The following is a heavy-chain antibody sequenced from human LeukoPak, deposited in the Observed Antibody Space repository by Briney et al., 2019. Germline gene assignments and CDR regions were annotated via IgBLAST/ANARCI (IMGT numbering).Heavy chain of an antibody. J-gene: IGHJ6*03. V-gene: IGHV4-61*02. CDR1: GGSISSGSYY. CDR3: ARDAYYYDSSGYYSYYYYYYMDV. Sequence: SETLSLTCTVSGGSISSGSYYWSWIRQPAGKGLEWIGRIYTSGSTNYNPSLKSRVTISVDTSKNQFSLKLSSVTAADTAVYYCARDAYYYDSSGYYSYYYYYYMDVWGKGTTVTVSS. CDR2: IYTSGST. D-gene: IGHD3-22*01.